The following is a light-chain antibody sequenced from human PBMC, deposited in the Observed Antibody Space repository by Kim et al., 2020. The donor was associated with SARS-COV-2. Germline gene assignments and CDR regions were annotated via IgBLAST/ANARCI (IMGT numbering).Light chain of an antibody. V-gene: IGLV2-14*03. J-gene: IGLJ1*01. CDR3: SSYTGTTTLYV. CDR1: SSDVGAYDY. CDR2: DVS. Sequence: QSVVTQPASVSGSPGQSITISCTGTSSDVGAYDYVSWFKQLPGKAPQLVIYDVSFRPSGISNRLSGSKSGNTASLTISGLQTEDEADYFCSSYTGTTTLYVFGTGTKVSVL.